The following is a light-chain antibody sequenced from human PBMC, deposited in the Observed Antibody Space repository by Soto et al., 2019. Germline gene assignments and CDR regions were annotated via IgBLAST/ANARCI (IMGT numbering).Light chain of an antibody. CDR1: QSLNIH. V-gene: IGKV3-11*01. CDR3: QHRSNWPSLT. Sequence: EIVLTQSPGTLSLSPGERATLSCRASQSLNIHLAWYQQQPGRAPSLLIYDASNRATGIPARFSGSGSGTDFTLTISSLEPEDFAVDYCQHRSNWPSLTFGGGTRVEI. CDR2: DAS. J-gene: IGKJ4*01.